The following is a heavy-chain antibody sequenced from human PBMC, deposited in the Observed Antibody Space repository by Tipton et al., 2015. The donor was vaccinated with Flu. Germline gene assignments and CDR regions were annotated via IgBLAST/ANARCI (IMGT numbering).Heavy chain of an antibody. V-gene: IGHV3-30*01. J-gene: IGHJ4*02. CDR1: GFTFTSYA. D-gene: IGHD3-22*01. Sequence: SLRLSCAASGFTFTSYAMHWVRQAPGKGLEWVAVISYDGSNKCYADSVKGRFTISRDNSKSTLYLQMNSLRAEDMAVYYCATVDSGSFDYWGQGTLVTVSS. CDR2: ISYDGSNK. CDR3: ATVDSGSFDY.